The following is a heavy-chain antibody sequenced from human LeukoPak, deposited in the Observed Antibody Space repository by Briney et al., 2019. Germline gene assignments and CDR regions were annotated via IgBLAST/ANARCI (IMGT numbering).Heavy chain of an antibody. CDR2: IIPIFGTA. Sequence: SVKVSCKASGYTFTDYYIHWVRQAPGQGLEWMGRIIPIFGTANYAQKFQGRVTITTDESTSTAYMELSSLRSEDTAVYYCAREQGSGWYKQSAIYFDYWGQGTLVTVSS. J-gene: IGHJ4*02. D-gene: IGHD6-19*01. CDR3: AREQGSGWYKQSAIYFDY. CDR1: GYTFTDYY. V-gene: IGHV1-69*05.